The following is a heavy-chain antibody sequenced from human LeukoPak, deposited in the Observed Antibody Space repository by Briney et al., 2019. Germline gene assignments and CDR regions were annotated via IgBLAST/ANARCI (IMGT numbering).Heavy chain of an antibody. CDR1: GFTFSDYY. J-gene: IGHJ6*03. CDR2: ISSSGSTI. CDR3: ASFGSGPLPDYYYYYMDV. Sequence: PGGSLRLSCAASGFTFSDYYMSWIRQAPGKGLEWVSYISSSGSTIYYADSVKGRFTIPRDNAKNSLYLQMNSLRAEDTAVYYCASFGSGPLPDYYYYYMDVWGKGTTVTVSS. D-gene: IGHD3-10*01. V-gene: IGHV3-11*04.